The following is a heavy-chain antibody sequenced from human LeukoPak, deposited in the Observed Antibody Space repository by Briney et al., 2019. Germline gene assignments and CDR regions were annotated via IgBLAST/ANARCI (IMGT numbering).Heavy chain of an antibody. D-gene: IGHD3-10*01. Sequence: PSETLSLTCAVYGGSFSGYYWSWIRQPPGKGLEWIGEINHSGSTNYNPSLKSRVTISVDTSKNQFSLKLSSVTAADTAVYYCARAKRTMVRGVLDNWGQGTLVTVSS. CDR2: INHSGST. J-gene: IGHJ4*02. CDR1: GGSFSGYY. CDR3: ARAKRTMVRGVLDN. V-gene: IGHV4-34*01.